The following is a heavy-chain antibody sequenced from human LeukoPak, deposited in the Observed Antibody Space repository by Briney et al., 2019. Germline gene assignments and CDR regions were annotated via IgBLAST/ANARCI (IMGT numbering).Heavy chain of an antibody. CDR1: GFTVSSNY. D-gene: IGHD7-27*01. Sequence: TGGSLRLSCAASGFTVSSNYMSWVRQAPGKGLEWVSVIYSGGSTYYADSVKGRFTISRDNSKNTLYLQMNSLRAEDTAVYYCARDGSQSRGGDPSEKLGLYAFDIWGQGTMVTVSS. J-gene: IGHJ3*02. V-gene: IGHV3-66*01. CDR3: ARDGSQSRGGDPSEKLGLYAFDI. CDR2: IYSGGST.